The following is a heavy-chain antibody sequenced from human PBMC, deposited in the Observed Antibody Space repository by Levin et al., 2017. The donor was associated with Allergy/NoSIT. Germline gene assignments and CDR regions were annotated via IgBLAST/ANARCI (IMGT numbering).Heavy chain of an antibody. J-gene: IGHJ4*02. D-gene: IGHD4-11*01. V-gene: IGHV3-7*01. CDR3: ASLGILQSGGTDY. Sequence: PGGSLRLSCAASGFTFSSYWMSWVRQAPGKGLEWVANIKQDGSEKYYVDSVKGRFTISRDNAKNSLYLQMNSLRAEDTAVYYCASLGILQSGGTDYWGQGTLVTVSS. CDR1: GFTFSSYW. CDR2: IKQDGSEK.